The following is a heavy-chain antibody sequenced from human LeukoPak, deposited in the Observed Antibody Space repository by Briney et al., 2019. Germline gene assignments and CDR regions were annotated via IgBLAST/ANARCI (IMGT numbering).Heavy chain of an antibody. Sequence: GGSLRLSCAASGFTLSSYSMNWVRQAPGKGLEWVSFISSTGSYIYYADSVKGRSTISRDNARNSLSLQMNSLRAEDTAVYYCARVDGNDDAFDIWGQGTMVTVSS. J-gene: IGHJ3*02. V-gene: IGHV3-21*01. CDR2: ISSTGSYI. CDR1: GFTLSSYS. CDR3: ARVDGNDDAFDI. D-gene: IGHD1-1*01.